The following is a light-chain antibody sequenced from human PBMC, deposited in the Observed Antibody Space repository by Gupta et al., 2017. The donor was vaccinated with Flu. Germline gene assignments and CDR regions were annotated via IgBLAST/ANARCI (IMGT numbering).Light chain of an antibody. J-gene: IGLJ1*01. Sequence: SALTQPASASGSPGPSITISCTGTSSDVGTYNYVSWYQQHPDKAPKLMIYEVSNRPSGVSNRFSGSKSGNTASLTISGLQAEDEADYYCSSYTSSTTLVFGTGTKVTVL. CDR3: SSYTSSTTLV. V-gene: IGLV2-14*01. CDR2: EVS. CDR1: SSDVGTYNY.